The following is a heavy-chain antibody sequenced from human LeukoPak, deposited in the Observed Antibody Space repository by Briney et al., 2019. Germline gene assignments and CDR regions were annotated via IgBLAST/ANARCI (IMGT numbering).Heavy chain of an antibody. Sequence: GESLKISCKGSGYSFTSYWIGWVRQMPGKGLEWVGIIYPGDSDTRYSPSFQGQVTISADKSISTAYLQWSSLKASDTAMYYCARIGLGQQLGGWFDPWGQGTLVTVSS. J-gene: IGHJ5*02. CDR3: ARIGLGQQLGGWFDP. D-gene: IGHD6-6*01. V-gene: IGHV5-51*01. CDR2: IYPGDSDT. CDR1: GYSFTSYW.